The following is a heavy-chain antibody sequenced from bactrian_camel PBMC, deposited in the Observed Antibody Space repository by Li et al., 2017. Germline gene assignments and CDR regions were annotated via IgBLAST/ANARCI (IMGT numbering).Heavy chain of an antibody. J-gene: IGHJ4*01. V-gene: IGHV3S6*01. CDR2: IATDGNT. CDR3: SRANYMNNGRAGGGFNY. Sequence: HVQLVESGGGSVQAGGSLRLSCEVSGFTFESYEMTWVRRAPGKGLEWVSSIATDGNTWYGVALKGRITISRDNAKNTLYLQLYSLRTEDTAMYHCSRANYMNNGRAGGGFNYWGQGTQVTVS. CDR1: GFTFESYE. D-gene: IGHD2*01.